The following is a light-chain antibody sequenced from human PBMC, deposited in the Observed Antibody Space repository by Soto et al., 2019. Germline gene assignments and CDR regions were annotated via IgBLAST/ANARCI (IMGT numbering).Light chain of an antibody. CDR2: DAS. V-gene: IGKV3-11*01. J-gene: IGKJ1*01. Sequence: EIVLTHSPGTLSLSPGERATLSCRASQSINFYLAWYQQKPGQAPRLLIYDASNRATGIPARFSGSGSGADFTLTITSLEPEDFAVYYCQHRSNWPPTFGQGTKVDIK. CDR3: QHRSNWPPT. CDR1: QSINFY.